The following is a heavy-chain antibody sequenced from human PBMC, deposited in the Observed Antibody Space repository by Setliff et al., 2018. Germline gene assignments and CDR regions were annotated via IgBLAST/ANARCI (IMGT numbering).Heavy chain of an antibody. Sequence: GGSLRLSCAASGFTFSTYRMHWVRQAPGKGLEWVAVIWGDGGTKYHVDSVKGRFTISRDNSKNTLYLQMNSLRPEDTAVYYCARTCSGSGCYAGLESWGQGTPVTVS. CDR2: IWGDGGTK. D-gene: IGHD2-15*01. J-gene: IGHJ4*02. CDR1: GFTFSTYR. CDR3: ARTCSGSGCYAGLES. V-gene: IGHV3-33*08.